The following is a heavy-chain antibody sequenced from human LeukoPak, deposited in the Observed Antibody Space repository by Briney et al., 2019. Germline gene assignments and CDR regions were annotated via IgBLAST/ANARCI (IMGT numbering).Heavy chain of an antibody. D-gene: IGHD5-18*01. CDR3: ARGRKYTSGYRVTELGSGYSDY. Sequence: GGSLRLSCAASGFTFSSYSMSWVRQAPGRGLEWVSEIGASGDGAHYVDSVKGRFTISRDNSKNTLYLQMNSLRAEDTAIYYCARGRKYTSGYRVTELGSGYSDYWGQGTLVTVSS. CDR2: IGASGDGA. CDR1: GFTFSSYS. V-gene: IGHV3-23*01. J-gene: IGHJ4*02.